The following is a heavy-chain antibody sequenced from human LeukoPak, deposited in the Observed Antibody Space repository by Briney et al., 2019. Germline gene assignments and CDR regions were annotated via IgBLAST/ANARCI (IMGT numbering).Heavy chain of an antibody. CDR3: ARDPSITMIVVVTDAFDI. CDR2: ISWNSGSI. V-gene: IGHV3-9*01. J-gene: IGHJ3*02. Sequence: SGGSLRLSCAASGFTFDDYAMHWVRHAPGKGLEWVSGISWNSGSIGYADSVKGRFTISRDNAKNSLYLQMNSLRAEDTALYYCARDPSITMIVVVTDAFDIWGQGTMVTVSS. CDR1: GFTFDDYA. D-gene: IGHD3-22*01.